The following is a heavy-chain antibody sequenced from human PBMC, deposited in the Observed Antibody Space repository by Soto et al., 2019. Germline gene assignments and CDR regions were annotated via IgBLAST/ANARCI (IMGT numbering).Heavy chain of an antibody. J-gene: IGHJ4*02. V-gene: IGHV4-59*08. Sequence: SETLSLTSTVSGCSVSSYYWSWIRQSPGKGLEWIGYIYYSGSTKYKPSLKSRVTMSVDTSKNQFSLKMSSATAADTAVYYCARHSNRNYGLYYFDYWGLGALVTVSS. CDR2: IYYSGST. CDR3: ARHSNRNYGLYYFDY. CDR1: GCSVSSYY. D-gene: IGHD4-4*01.